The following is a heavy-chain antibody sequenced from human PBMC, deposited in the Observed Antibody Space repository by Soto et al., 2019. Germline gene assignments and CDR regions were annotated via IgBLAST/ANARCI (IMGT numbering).Heavy chain of an antibody. Sequence: QRQLQESGPGLVKPSETLSLTCTVSGGSITSSSYYWGWIRQPPGKGLEWIGSIYYTGSTYYNRSLKSRVTISVDTSKNQFSLTLRSVTAADTAVYYCMHGSGWKDFDYWGQGTLVTVSS. CDR1: GGSITSSSYY. J-gene: IGHJ4*02. CDR3: MHGSGWKDFDY. V-gene: IGHV4-39*01. CDR2: IYYTGST. D-gene: IGHD3-22*01.